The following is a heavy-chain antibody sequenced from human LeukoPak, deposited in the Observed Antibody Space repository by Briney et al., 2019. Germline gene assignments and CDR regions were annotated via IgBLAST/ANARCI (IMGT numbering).Heavy chain of an antibody. CDR1: GFTFGDYA. CDR2: IRSKAYGGTT. CDR3: TRGLIVVVPAAMDY. V-gene: IGHV3-49*04. Sequence: PGGSLRLSYTASGFTFGDYAMSWVRQAPGKGLEWVGFIRSKAYGGTTEYAASVKGRFTISRDDSKSIAYLQMNSLKTEDTAVYYCTRGLIVVVPAAMDYWGQGTLVTVSS. D-gene: IGHD2-2*01. J-gene: IGHJ4*02.